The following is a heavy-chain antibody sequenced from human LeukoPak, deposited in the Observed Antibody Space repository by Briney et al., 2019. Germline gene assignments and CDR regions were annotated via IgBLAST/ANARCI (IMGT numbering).Heavy chain of an antibody. CDR2: IYYTGST. CDR3: ARRPSGSYFGY. V-gene: IGHV4-39*01. D-gene: IGHD3-10*01. Sequence: SETLSLTCTVSGYSISSSYYWGWIRPPQGKGLEWIGSIYYTGSTYYNPSLKSRVTISVDTSKDQFSLNLRSVTAADTAVYYCARRPSGSYFGYWGQGTLVTVSS. CDR1: GYSISSSYY. J-gene: IGHJ4*02.